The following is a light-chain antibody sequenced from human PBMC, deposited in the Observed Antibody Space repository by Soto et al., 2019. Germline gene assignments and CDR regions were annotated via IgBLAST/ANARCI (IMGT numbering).Light chain of an antibody. J-gene: IGLJ3*02. CDR2: EGS. V-gene: IGLV2-23*01. CDR1: SSDVGSYNL. CDR3: CSYAGTNSLWV. Sequence: QSVLTQPASVSASPGQSITIPCTGTSSDVGSYNLVSWFQQHPGKAPKLMIYEGSKRPSGVSNRFSGSKSGNTASLTISGLQAEDEADYYCCSYAGTNSLWVFGGGTKLTVL.